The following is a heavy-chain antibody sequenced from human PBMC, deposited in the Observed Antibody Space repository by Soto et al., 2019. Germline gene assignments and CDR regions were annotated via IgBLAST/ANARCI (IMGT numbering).Heavy chain of an antibody. Sequence: SVKVSCKASGGTFSSYAISWVRQAHGQGLEWMGGIIPIFGTANYAQKFQGRVTITADESTSTAYMELSSLRSEDTAVYYCAREVGATPGGRLDYWGQGTLVTVSS. CDR3: AREVGATPGGRLDY. CDR2: IIPIFGTA. D-gene: IGHD1-26*01. CDR1: GGTFSSYA. V-gene: IGHV1-69*13. J-gene: IGHJ4*02.